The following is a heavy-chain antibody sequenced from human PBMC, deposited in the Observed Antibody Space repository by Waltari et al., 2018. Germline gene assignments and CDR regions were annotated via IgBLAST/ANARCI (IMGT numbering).Heavy chain of an antibody. V-gene: IGHV1-3*03. D-gene: IGHD1-26*01. CDR3: ARAQVGATPNFDY. J-gene: IGHJ4*02. CDR2: INAGNGNT. Sequence: QVQLVQSGAEVKKPGASVKVSCKASGYTFTSYAMHWVRQAPGQRLEWMGWINAGNGNTKYSQEFQGRVTITRDTSASTAYMELSSLRSEDMAVYYCARAQVGATPNFDYWGQGTLVTVSS. CDR1: GYTFTSYA.